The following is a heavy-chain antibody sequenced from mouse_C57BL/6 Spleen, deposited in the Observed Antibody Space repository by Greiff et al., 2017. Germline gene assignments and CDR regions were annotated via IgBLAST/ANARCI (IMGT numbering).Heavy chain of an antibody. CDR1: GFTFSDYG. V-gene: IGHV5-17*01. Sequence: EVKLVESGGGLVKPGGSLKLSCAASGFTFSDYGMHWVRQAPEKGLEWVAYISSGSSTIYYADTVKGRFTISRDNAENTLFLQMTSLRSEDTAMYYCAREGYYAMDYWGQGTSVTVSS. CDR2: ISSGSSTI. CDR3: AREGYYAMDY. J-gene: IGHJ4*01.